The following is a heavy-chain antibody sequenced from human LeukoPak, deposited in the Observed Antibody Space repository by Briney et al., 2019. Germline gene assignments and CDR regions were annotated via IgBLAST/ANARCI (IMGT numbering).Heavy chain of an antibody. D-gene: IGHD3-22*01. V-gene: IGHV3-23*01. CDR3: AKDYYDISGSRYDF. Sequence: PGGSLRLSCAASGFAFSSYAMSWVRQAPGKGLEWVSAISGSGGDTWYADSVRGRFTISRDNSKNTLYMQVNSLRAEDTAAYYCAKDYYDISGSRYDFWGQGTLVTVSS. J-gene: IGHJ4*02. CDR1: GFAFSSYA. CDR2: ISGSGGDT.